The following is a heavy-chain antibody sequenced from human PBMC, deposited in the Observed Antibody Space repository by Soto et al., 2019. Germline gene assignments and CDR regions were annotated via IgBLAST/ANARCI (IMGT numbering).Heavy chain of an antibody. D-gene: IGHD2-15*01. J-gene: IGHJ4*02. CDR1: GFTFSSYS. Sequence: EVQLVESGGGLVKPGGSLRLSCAASGFTFSSYSMNWVRQAPGKGLEWVSSISSSSSYIYYADSVKGRFTISRDNAKNSLYLQMNSLRAEDTAVYYCARDPVYCSGGSCYHNFDYWGQGTLVTVSS. V-gene: IGHV3-21*01. CDR3: ARDPVYCSGGSCYHNFDY. CDR2: ISSSSSYI.